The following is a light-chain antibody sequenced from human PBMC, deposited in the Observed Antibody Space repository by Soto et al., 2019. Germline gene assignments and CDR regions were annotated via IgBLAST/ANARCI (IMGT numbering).Light chain of an antibody. CDR1: SSDVGGYNY. J-gene: IGLJ1*01. Sequence: QSVLTQPASVSGSPGQSITIACTGTSSDVGGYNYVSWYQQHPGKAPKLMIYEVSNRPSGVSNRFSGSKSGNTASLTISGLQAEDEADYYCSSYTSSSIPCVFGTGTNV. V-gene: IGLV2-14*01. CDR2: EVS. CDR3: SSYTSSSIPCV.